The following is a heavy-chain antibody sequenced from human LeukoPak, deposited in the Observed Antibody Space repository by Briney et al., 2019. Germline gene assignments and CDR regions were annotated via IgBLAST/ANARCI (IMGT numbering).Heavy chain of an antibody. CDR2: ISRSDTTI. Sequence: GGSLRLSCTASGFIFRDYYMSWIRQAPGKGLEWVSYISRSDTTIYYADSVRGRFTISRDNAKNSLYLQMNSLRVEDTAVYYCGRWNPGSGSYWGGSRVPKGGKETWVT. CDR3: GRWNPGSGSYWGGSRVPK. J-gene: IGHJ4*02. V-gene: IGHV3-11*04. CDR1: GFIFRDYY. D-gene: IGHD1-26*01.